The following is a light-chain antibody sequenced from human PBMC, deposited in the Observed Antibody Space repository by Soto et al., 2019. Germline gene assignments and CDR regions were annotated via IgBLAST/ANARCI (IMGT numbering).Light chain of an antibody. CDR1: SSDVGSYNL. Sequence: QSALTQPASVSGSPGQSITISCTGTSSDVGSYNLVSWYQQHPGKAPKLMIYEFSKRPSGVSNRFSGSKSGNTASLTISGLQAEDEADYYCCSYAGSSTPYVFGTGTKVTVL. J-gene: IGLJ1*01. CDR2: EFS. CDR3: CSYAGSSTPYV. V-gene: IGLV2-23*02.